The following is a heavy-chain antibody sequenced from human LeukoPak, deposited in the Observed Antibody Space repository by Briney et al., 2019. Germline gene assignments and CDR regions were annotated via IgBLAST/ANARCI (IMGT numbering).Heavy chain of an antibody. Sequence: PGGSLRLSCAASGFTVGSNYMSWVRQAPGKGLEWVSIIYRGGSTNYADSVKGRFTISRDTSKNTLYLHMNSLRAADTAVYYCARLSANSGAYFFGNWGQGALGTVSS. D-gene: IGHD3-22*01. CDR1: GFTVGSNY. CDR2: IYRGGST. V-gene: IGHV3-66*04. CDR3: ARLSANSGAYFFGN. J-gene: IGHJ4*02.